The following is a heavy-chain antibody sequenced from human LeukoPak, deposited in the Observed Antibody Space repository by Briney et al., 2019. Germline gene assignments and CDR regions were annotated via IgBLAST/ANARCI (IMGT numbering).Heavy chain of an antibody. CDR1: GFAFSSYA. CDR3: AKDSTMAPSDY. J-gene: IGHJ4*02. D-gene: IGHD2-2*01. CDR2: ISGSGGST. V-gene: IGHV3-23*01. Sequence: GESLRLSCAASGFAFSSYAMSWVRQAPGKGLEWVSAISGSGGSTYYADSVKGRFTISRDNSKNTLYLQMNSLRAEDTAVYYCAKDSTMAPSDYWGQGTLVTVSS.